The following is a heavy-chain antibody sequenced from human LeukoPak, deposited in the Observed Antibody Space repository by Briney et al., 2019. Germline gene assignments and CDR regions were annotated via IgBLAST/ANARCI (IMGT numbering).Heavy chain of an antibody. CDR3: AKGQQWLARAAYFDY. Sequence: GASLRLSCAASGFTFSNYAMSWVRQAPGKGLEWVSAITGSGGNTYYADSVKGRFTISRDNSKNTLYLQMNSLRAEDTAVYYCAKGQQWLARAAYFDYWGQGTLVTVSS. V-gene: IGHV3-23*01. J-gene: IGHJ4*02. D-gene: IGHD6-19*01. CDR1: GFTFSNYA. CDR2: ITGSGGNT.